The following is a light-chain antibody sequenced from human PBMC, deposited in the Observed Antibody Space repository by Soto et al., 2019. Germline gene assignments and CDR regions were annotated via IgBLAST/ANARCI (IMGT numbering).Light chain of an antibody. CDR1: QDINKY. CDR3: QQTKGFPLT. V-gene: IGKV1-12*01. J-gene: IGKJ4*01. CDR2: DAS. Sequence: DIPMTQSPSSLSASEGDRVTITCRASQDINKYLAWYQQIPGKAPKLLIFDASTLQSGVPSRFTARGSGTDFTLTVAGLQPEDAATYYCQQTKGFPLTFGGGTKVEIK.